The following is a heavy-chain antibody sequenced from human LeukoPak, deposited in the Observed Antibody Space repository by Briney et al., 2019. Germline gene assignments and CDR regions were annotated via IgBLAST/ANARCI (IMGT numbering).Heavy chain of an antibody. D-gene: IGHD2-8*02. CDR1: GYTFTSYH. V-gene: IGHV1-18*01. Sequence: ASVKVSCKASGYTFTSYHISWVRQAPGQGLEWMGWITTYNGNTNYAQDLQGRVTMTTDTSASTAYMQLRSLRSDDTAVYYCARSGLVGAFDIWGQGTMVTVSS. CDR3: ARSGLVGAFDI. J-gene: IGHJ3*02. CDR2: ITTYNGNT.